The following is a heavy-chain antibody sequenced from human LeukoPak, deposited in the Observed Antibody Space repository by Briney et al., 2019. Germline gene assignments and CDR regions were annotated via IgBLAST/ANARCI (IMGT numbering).Heavy chain of an antibody. J-gene: IGHJ4*02. CDR3: AKFPRFSVYVWGKGDDY. CDR2: ISYDGSNK. CDR1: GFTFSSYA. D-gene: IGHD3-16*01. V-gene: IGHV3-30*04. Sequence: GRSLRLSCAASGFTFSSYAMHWVRQAPGRGLEWVAVISYDGSNKYYADSVRGRFTISRDNSKNTLYLQMNSLRAEDTAVYYCAKFPRFSVYVWGKGDDYWGQGTLVTVSS.